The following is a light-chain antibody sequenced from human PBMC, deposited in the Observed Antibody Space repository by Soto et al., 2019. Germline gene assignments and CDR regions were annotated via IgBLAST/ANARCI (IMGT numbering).Light chain of an antibody. V-gene: IGKV3-20*01. CDR2: GAT. CDR3: QQLNSYPLFT. CDR1: QSVNNAY. Sequence: EIELTQSPGTLSLSPGETATLSCRASQSVNNAYLAWYQVRLGQAPRLLVFGATTRASGIPDRFSGSGSGTDFTLTISSLQPEDFATYYCQQLNSYPLFTFGPGTKVDIK. J-gene: IGKJ3*01.